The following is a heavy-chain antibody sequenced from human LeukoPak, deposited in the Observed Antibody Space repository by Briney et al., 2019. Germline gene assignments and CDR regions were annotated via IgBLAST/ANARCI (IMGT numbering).Heavy chain of an antibody. CDR2: ISGSGGTT. CDR1: AFTFSTYA. D-gene: IGHD2-15*01. V-gene: IGHV3-23*01. CDR3: AKAQVALPRFYYFGY. J-gene: IGHJ4*02. Sequence: GGSLRLSCAASAFTFSTYAMSWVRQAPGKGLEWVSAISGSGGTTYYADSVKGRFTISRDNSKNTLYLQMNSLRAEDTAVYYCAKAQVALPRFYYFGYWGQGTLVTVSS.